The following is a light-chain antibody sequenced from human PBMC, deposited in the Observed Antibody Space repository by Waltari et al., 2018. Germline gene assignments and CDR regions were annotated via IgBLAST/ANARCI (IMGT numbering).Light chain of an antibody. CDR1: QSVSRT. J-gene: IGKJ1*01. V-gene: IGKV3-20*01. CDR2: AAS. Sequence: IVLTQSPGTLALSSGDRATLSFRASQSVSRTLALYQQKPGQAPSLLIYAASTRAPGIPDRFSGSGSGTDFSLTISRLEPEDFAVYYCQHYVRLPATFGQGTKVEIK. CDR3: QHYVRLPAT.